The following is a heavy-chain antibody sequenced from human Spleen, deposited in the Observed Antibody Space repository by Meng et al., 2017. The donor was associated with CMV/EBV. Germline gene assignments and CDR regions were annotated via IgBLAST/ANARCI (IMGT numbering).Heavy chain of an antibody. D-gene: IGHD3-3*01. J-gene: IGHJ4*02. Sequence: GESLKISCAVSEFTFSSFAMTWVRRAPGKGLEWVSTISGSAANTYYADSVKGRFTISRDNSILTVYLQMNSLRAEDTAVYHCARDYDFWSGPIDYWGQGTLVTVSS. CDR3: ARDYDFWSGPIDY. CDR2: ISGSAANT. CDR1: EFTFSSFA. V-gene: IGHV3-23*01.